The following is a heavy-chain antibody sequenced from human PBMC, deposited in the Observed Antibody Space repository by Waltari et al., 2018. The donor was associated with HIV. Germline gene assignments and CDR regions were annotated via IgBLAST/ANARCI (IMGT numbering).Heavy chain of an antibody. CDR2: MYNSGTT. CDR1: GGSITRNDFY. Sequence: QLHLQESGPGLVKPSETLALTCTVSGGSITRNDFYWAWIRQPPGKGLEWIGLMYNSGTTDDNPSLKSLVSRSRDTSKNRFSLRLHSVTAADTAIYYCARRGDGFNQHARLDHWGPGTLVTVSS. J-gene: IGHJ4*02. D-gene: IGHD2-2*01. CDR3: ARRGDGFNQHARLDH. V-gene: IGHV4-39*01.